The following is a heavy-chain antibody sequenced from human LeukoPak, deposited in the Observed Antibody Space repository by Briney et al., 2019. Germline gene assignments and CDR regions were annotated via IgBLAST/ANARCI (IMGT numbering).Heavy chain of an antibody. CDR2: ISSSGSTI. CDR1: GFTFSSYE. J-gene: IGHJ4*02. D-gene: IGHD3-10*01. CDR3: ARGVWFGELIPFDY. Sequence: GGSLRLSCAASGFTFSSYEMNWVRQAPGKGLEWVSYISSSGSTIYYADSVKGRFTISRDNAKNSLYLQMNSLRAEDTAVYYCARGVWFGELIPFDYWGQGTLVTVSS. V-gene: IGHV3-48*03.